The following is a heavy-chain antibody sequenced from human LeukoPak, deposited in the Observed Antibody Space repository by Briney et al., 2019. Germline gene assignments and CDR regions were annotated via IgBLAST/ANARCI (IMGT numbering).Heavy chain of an antibody. CDR3: AKGWASGWYFSDY. D-gene: IGHD6-19*01. J-gene: IGHJ4*02. CDR1: GFTFSSYA. V-gene: IGHV3-23*01. CDR2: MSGSGGST. Sequence: PGGYLRLYCAASGFTFSSYAMSWVRQAPGKGLEWVSGMSGSGGSTNYADSVKGRFTISRDNSKNTLYLQMNSLRAEDTAVYYCAKGWASGWYFSDYWGQGTLVTVSS.